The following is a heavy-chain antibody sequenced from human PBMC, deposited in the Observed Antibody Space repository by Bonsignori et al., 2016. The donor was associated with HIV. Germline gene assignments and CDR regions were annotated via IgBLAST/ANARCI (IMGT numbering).Heavy chain of an antibody. D-gene: IGHD4-23*01. J-gene: IGHJ4*02. CDR3: ARGGVYGGSMGFDY. CDR2: ISAYKGNT. Sequence: WVRQAPGQGLEWMGWISAYKGNTKYAQKLQGRVTVTTDTSTSTVSMELTSLRSDDTAVYYCARGGVYGGSMGFDYWGQRTRSPSPQ. V-gene: IGHV1-18*01.